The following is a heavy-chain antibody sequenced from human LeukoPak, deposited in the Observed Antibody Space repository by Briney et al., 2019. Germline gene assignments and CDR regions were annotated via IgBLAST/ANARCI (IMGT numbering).Heavy chain of an antibody. CDR1: GFTFDNYY. CDR3: AKDEKLELLPATFDY. CDR2: ISDSGGST. D-gene: IGHD1-7*01. J-gene: IGHJ4*02. Sequence: GGSLRLSCSASGFTFDNYYMNWVRQAPGKGLEWVSSISDSGGSTYYADSAKGRFTISRDNSKSTVYLQMNSLRAEDTAVYYCAKDEKLELLPATFDYWGQGTQVTVSS. V-gene: IGHV3-23*01.